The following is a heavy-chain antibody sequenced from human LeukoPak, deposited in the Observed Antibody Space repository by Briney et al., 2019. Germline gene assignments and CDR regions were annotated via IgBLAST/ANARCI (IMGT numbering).Heavy chain of an antibody. CDR2: IYTSGST. Sequence: SETLSLTCTVSGGSISSYYWSWIRQPAGKGLEWIGRIYTSGSTHYNPSLKSRVTMSVDTSKNQFSLKLSSVTATDTAVYYCARDSYYYDSSGYYLDYWGQGTLVTVSS. J-gene: IGHJ4*02. CDR3: ARDSYYYDSSGYYLDY. V-gene: IGHV4-4*07. CDR1: GGSISSYY. D-gene: IGHD3-22*01.